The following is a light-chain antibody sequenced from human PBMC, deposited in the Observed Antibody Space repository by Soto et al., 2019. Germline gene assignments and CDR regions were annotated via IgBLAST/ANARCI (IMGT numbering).Light chain of an antibody. CDR1: SSDIGAFTS. V-gene: IGLV2-14*03. J-gene: IGLJ2*01. CDR2: DII. CDR3: SSYSRTTTLVV. Sequence: QSVLTQPASVSGSPGQSITISCTGTSSDIGAFTSVSWYQQHPGKAPKLIIYDIIHRPSGVSDRFSGSKSVNTASLTVSGLQPEDEANYCSSYSRTTTLVVFGGGTKVTVL.